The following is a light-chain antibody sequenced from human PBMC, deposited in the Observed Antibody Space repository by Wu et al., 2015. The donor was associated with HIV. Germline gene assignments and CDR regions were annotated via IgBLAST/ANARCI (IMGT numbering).Light chain of an antibody. CDR3: QQYDTFPLT. CDR2: AAS. Sequence: AIQITQSPSSLSASTGDTINITCQTSQNIRSSLAWYRQKSGKVPELLIYAASNLHRGVPSRFSGSGSGTTFTLTINCLHSEDLATFYCQQYDTFPLTFGGGPRW. CDR1: QNIRSS. V-gene: IGKV1-8*01. J-gene: IGKJ4*01.